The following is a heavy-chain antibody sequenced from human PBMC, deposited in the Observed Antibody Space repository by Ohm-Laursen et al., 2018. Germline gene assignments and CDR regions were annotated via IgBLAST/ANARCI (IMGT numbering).Heavy chain of an antibody. J-gene: IGHJ6*02. V-gene: IGHV3-21*06. D-gene: IGHD2-2*02. CDR2: INAQNSHI. CDR3: ARRIPLYGMDV. CDR1: PLSFSGDS. Sequence: SLRLSCAASPLSFSGDSMNWVRQAPGKGLEWVSYINAQNSHIYYADSVRGRFTISRDNAKNSLFLQMNSLRADDTAIYYCARRIPLYGMDVWGQGTTVTVSS.